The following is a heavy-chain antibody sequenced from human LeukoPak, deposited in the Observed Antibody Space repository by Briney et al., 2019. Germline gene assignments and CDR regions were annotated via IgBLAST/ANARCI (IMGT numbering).Heavy chain of an antibody. CDR2: INSRGST. V-gene: IGHV4-61*02. CDR3: AIYRLGWFDP. J-gene: IGHJ5*02. Sequence: SETLSLTCTASGGSISSSDYFWSWIRQPAGKGLEWIGRINSRGSTNYNSSLKSRATLSVDTSKNQRSLKLTSVTVADTAVYYCAIYRLGWFDPWGQGTLVTVSS. CDR1: GGSISSSDYF. D-gene: IGHD6-25*01.